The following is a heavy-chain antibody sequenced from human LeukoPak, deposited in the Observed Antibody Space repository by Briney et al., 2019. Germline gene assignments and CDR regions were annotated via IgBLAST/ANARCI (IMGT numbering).Heavy chain of an antibody. J-gene: IGHJ4*02. V-gene: IGHV3-30*03. CDR2: ISYDGYKK. D-gene: IGHD6-13*01. Sequence: GGSLRLSCVASGFTFSSYGMHWVRQAPGKGLEWVAVISYDGYKKNYAESVKGRFTISRDDSKNTLYLQMNSLSTEDTAVYYCARGATTAGAQGDYWGQGTQVTVSS. CDR3: ARGATTAGAQGDY. CDR1: GFTFSSYG.